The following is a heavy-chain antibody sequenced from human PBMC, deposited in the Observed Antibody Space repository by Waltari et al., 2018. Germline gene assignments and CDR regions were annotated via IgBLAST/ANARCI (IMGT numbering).Heavy chain of an antibody. CDR2: IKQDGSEK. CDR1: GFTFNTYY. V-gene: IGHV3-7*01. D-gene: IGHD1-1*01. J-gene: IGHJ6*03. Sequence: EVQLVESGGGLVQPGGSLRLSCAASGFTFNTYYMTWVRQAPGKGLEWVANIKQDGSEKYYVDSVKGRFTISRDSPKNSLYLQMNSLRAEDTAVYYCARVQRYNWNDQKTWYYYYYMDVWGKGTTVTISS. CDR3: ARVQRYNWNDQKTWYYYYYMDV.